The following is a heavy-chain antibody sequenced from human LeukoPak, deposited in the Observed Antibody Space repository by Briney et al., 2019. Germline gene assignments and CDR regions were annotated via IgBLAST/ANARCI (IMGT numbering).Heavy chain of an antibody. CDR1: GFTFSSYS. J-gene: IGHJ6*02. Sequence: PGGSLRLSCAASGFTFSSYSMNWVRQAPGKGLEWVSSISSSSSYIYYADSVKGRFTISRDNAKNSLYLQMNSLRAEDTAVYYCARDLSFYYDSSGYPTPQMGMDVWGQGTTVTVSS. D-gene: IGHD3-22*01. CDR3: ARDLSFYYDSSGYPTPQMGMDV. CDR2: ISSSSSYI. V-gene: IGHV3-21*01.